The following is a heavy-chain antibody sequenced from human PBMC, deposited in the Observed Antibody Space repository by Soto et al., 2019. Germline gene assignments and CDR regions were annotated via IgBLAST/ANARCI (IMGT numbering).Heavy chain of an antibody. CDR3: ARLKQQLFRLYYYYGMDV. V-gene: IGHV4-39*01. J-gene: IGHJ6*02. D-gene: IGHD6-13*01. CDR1: GGSISSSSYY. CDR2: IYYSGST. Sequence: TSETLSLTCTVSGGSISSSSYYWGWIRQPPGKGLEWIGSIYYSGSTYYNPSLKSRVTISVDTSKNQFSLKLSSVTAADTAVYYCARLKQQLFRLYYYYGMDVWGQGTTVTVS.